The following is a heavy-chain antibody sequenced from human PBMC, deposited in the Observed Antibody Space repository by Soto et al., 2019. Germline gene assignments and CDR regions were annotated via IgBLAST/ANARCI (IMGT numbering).Heavy chain of an antibody. CDR3: ARDHLSTVAHYYYYMDV. J-gene: IGHJ6*03. Sequence: GGSLRLSCAASGFTFSSYGMHWVRQAPGKGLEWVAVIWYDGSNKYYADSVKGRFTISRDNSKNTLYLQMNSLRAEDTAVYYCARDHLSTVAHYYYYMDVWGKGTTVTVSS. D-gene: IGHD4-17*01. V-gene: IGHV3-33*01. CDR2: IWYDGSNK. CDR1: GFTFSSYG.